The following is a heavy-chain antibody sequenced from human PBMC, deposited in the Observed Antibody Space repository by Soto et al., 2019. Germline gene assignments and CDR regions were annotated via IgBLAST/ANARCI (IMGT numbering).Heavy chain of an antibody. CDR2: FIPIFGTA. CDR3: ARDRGSDRGMDV. CDR1: GGTFSSYA. Sequence: QVQLVQSGAEVKKPGSSVKVSCKASGGTFSSYAISWVRQAPGLGLEWMGGFIPIFGTANYAQKFQGRVTITADESTSTAYMELSSLRSEDTAVYYYARDRGSDRGMDVWGQGTTDTVSS. V-gene: IGHV1-69*12. D-gene: IGHD3-10*01. J-gene: IGHJ6*02.